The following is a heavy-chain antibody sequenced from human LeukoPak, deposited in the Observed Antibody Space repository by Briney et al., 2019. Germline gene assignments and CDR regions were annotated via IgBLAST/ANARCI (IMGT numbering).Heavy chain of an antibody. Sequence: GASVKVSCNVSGYTLTELSMHWVRQAPGKGLEWMGGFDPEDGETIYAQKFQGRVTMTEDTSTDTAYMELSSLRSEDTAVYYCATGFAAHSTVTTYFDYWGQGTLVTVSS. CDR3: ATGFAAHSTVTTYFDY. D-gene: IGHD4-17*01. CDR1: GYTLTELS. V-gene: IGHV1-24*01. J-gene: IGHJ4*02. CDR2: FDPEDGET.